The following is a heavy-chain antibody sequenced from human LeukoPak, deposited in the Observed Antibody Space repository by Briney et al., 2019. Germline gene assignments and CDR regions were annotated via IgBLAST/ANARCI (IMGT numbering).Heavy chain of an antibody. Sequence: PSETLSLTCAVYGGSFSGYYWSWIRQPPGKGLEWIGEINHSGSTNYNPSLKSRVTISVDTSKNQFSLKLSSVTAADTAVYYCARDLPGRGYGYYDSRYPKYYFDYWGQGTLVTVSS. CDR1: GGSFSGYY. CDR2: INHSGST. V-gene: IGHV4-34*01. CDR3: ARDLPGRGYGYYDSRYPKYYFDY. D-gene: IGHD3-22*01. J-gene: IGHJ4*02.